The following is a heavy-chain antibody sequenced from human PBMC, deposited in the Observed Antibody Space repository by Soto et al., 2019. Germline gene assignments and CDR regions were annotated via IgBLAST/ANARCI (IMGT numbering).Heavy chain of an antibody. CDR2: ISGNGGTT. D-gene: IGHD3-3*01. Sequence: GGSLRLSCTASGFTFRNYAMSWVRQAPGKGLQWVSAISGNGGTTYYADSVKGRFTLSRDNSKNTLYLQMNSLRAEDTAVYYCAKNDFWSGPVDYYYYGMDVWGQGTTVTVSS. J-gene: IGHJ6*02. CDR1: GFTFRNYA. CDR3: AKNDFWSGPVDYYYYGMDV. V-gene: IGHV3-23*01.